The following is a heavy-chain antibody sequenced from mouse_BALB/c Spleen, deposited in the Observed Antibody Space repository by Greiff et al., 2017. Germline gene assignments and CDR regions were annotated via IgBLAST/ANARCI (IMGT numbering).Heavy chain of an antibody. J-gene: IGHJ2*01. D-gene: IGHD2-4*01. Sequence: QQSCKASGYTFTSYWMHWVKQRPGQGLEWIGEINPSNGRTNYNEKFKSKATLTVDKSSSTAYMQLSSLTSEDSAVYYCATMITFDYWGQGTTLTVSS. CDR3: ATMITFDY. CDR1: GYTFTSYW. CDR2: INPSNGRT. V-gene: IGHV1S81*02.